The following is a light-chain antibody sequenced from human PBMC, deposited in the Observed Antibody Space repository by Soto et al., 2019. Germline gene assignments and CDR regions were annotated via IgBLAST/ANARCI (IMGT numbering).Light chain of an antibody. CDR2: EVS. Sequence: QSALTQPASVSGSPGQSITISCTGTSSDVGGYNYVSWYQQHPGKAPKLMIYEVSNRPSGVSNRFFGSKSGNTASLTISGFQAEDEADYCSSYTSSSTYVFGTGTKVTVL. V-gene: IGLV2-14*01. CDR1: SSDVGGYNY. CDR3: SSYTSSSTYV. J-gene: IGLJ1*01.